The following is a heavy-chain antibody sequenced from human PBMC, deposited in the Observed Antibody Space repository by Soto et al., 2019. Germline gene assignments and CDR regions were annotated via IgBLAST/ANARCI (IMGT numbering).Heavy chain of an antibody. V-gene: IGHV3-9*01. CDR3: AKDRGSSWYFDY. D-gene: IGHD6-13*01. CDR2: ISWNSGSI. Sequence: PGGSLRLSCAASGFTFDDYAMHWVRQAPGKGLEWVSGISWNSGSIGYADSVKGRFTISRDNAKNSLYLQMNSLRAEDTALYYCAKDRGSSWYFDYWGQGTLVTVSS. J-gene: IGHJ4*02. CDR1: GFTFDDYA.